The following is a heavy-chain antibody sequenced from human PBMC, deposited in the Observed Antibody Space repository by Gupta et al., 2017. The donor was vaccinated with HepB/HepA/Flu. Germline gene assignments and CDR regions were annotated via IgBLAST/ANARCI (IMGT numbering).Heavy chain of an antibody. V-gene: IGHV4-39*01. CDR2: IYYSGST. CDR1: GGSISSSSYY. J-gene: IGHJ4*02. CDR3: ARRGIRNTMVRGVIGQD. Sequence: QLQLQESGPGLVKPSETLSLTCTVSGGSISSSSYYWGWIRQPPGKGLEWIGSIYYSGSTYYNPSLKSRVTISVDTSKNQFSLKLSSVTAADTAVYYCARRGIRNTMVRGVIGQDWGQGTLVTVSS. D-gene: IGHD3-10*01.